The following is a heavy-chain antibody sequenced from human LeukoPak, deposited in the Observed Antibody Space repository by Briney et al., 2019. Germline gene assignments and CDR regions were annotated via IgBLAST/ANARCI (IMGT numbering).Heavy chain of an antibody. J-gene: IGHJ4*02. CDR1: GGSISSYY. CDR3: ARDLRSYGFDY. V-gene: IGHV4-59*01. D-gene: IGHD5-18*01. CDR2: IYYSGTT. Sequence: SETLSLTCTVSGGSISSYYCSSVRQPQGKGLEWIGYIYYSGTTTYNPSLKSRVTISVDTSKNQFSLKLSSVTAADTRVCHCARDLRSYGFDYWGQGTLVTVSP.